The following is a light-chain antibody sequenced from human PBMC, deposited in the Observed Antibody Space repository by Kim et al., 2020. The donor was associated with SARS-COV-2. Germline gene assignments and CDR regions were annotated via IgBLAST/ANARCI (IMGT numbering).Light chain of an antibody. CDR2: DAS. CDR1: QNLDSW. V-gene: IGKV1-5*01. CDR3: QQYYSYWYS. Sequence: DIQMTQSPSTLSASLGSRVTITCRASQNLDSWLAWYQHKAGQPPKLLIYDASTLQSGVPSRFSGNGSGTEFTLTISNLQPDDFATYYCQQYYSYWYSFGQGTKLEI. J-gene: IGKJ2*01.